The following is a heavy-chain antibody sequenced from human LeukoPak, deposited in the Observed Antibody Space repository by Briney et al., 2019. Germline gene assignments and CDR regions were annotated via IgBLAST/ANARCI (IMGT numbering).Heavy chain of an antibody. V-gene: IGHV1-2*02. J-gene: IGHJ4*02. Sequence: ASVKVSCKASGYTFTDYYIHWVRQAPGQGLEWLGWINPHSGGTNYAQAFRGRVTMTRDTSISTAYMELSRLRSDDTAVYYCARARYYDILTGYFVYWGQGTLVTVSS. CDR1: GYTFTDYY. D-gene: IGHD3-9*01. CDR3: ARARYYDILTGYFVY. CDR2: INPHSGGT.